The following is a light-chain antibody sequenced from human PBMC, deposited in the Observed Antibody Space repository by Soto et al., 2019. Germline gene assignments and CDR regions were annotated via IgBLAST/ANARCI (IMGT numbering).Light chain of an antibody. CDR3: QQYYTTPWT. Sequence: DIVMMQSPDSLAVSLGERATINCKSSQSVLYSSNNKNYLAWYQQKPGQPPKALIYWASTRESGVPDRFSGSGSGTDFTLTISSLQAEDVAVYYCQQYYTTPWTFGQGTKV. CDR1: QSVLYSSNNKNY. CDR2: WAS. V-gene: IGKV4-1*01. J-gene: IGKJ1*01.